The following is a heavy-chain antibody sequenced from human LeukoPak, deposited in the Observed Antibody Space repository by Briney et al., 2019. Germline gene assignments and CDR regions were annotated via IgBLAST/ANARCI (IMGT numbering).Heavy chain of an antibody. CDR1: GGTFSSYA. CDR2: TIPIFGTA. J-gene: IGHJ6*03. V-gene: IGHV1-69*13. D-gene: IGHD2-15*01. CDR3: ARAPQPPGSGGSWLLYYYYYMDV. Sequence: ASVKVSCKASGGTFSSYAISWVRQAPGQGLGWMGGTIPIFGTANYAQKFQGRVTITADESTSTAYMELSSLRSEDTAVYYCARAPQPPGSGGSWLLYYYYYMDVWGKGTTVTVSS.